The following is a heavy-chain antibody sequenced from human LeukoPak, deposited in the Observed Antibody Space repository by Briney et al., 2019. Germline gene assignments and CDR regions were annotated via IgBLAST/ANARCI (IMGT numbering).Heavy chain of an antibody. CDR2: IYTSGST. J-gene: IGHJ5*02. CDR3: ARDSTGSSWYWFDP. V-gene: IGHV4-4*07. CDR1: GGSISSYY. D-gene: IGHD6-13*01. Sequence: SETLSLTCTVSGGSISSYYWSWIRQPAGKGLEWIGRIYTSGSTNYNPSLKSRVTMSVDTSKNQFSLKVSSVTAADTAVYYCARDSTGSSWYWFDPWGQGTLVTVSS.